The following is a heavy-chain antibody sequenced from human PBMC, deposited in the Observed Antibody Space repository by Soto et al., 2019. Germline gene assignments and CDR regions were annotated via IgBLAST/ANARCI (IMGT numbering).Heavy chain of an antibody. V-gene: IGHV4-4*07. D-gene: IGHD2-8*02. J-gene: IGHJ4*02. CDR3: ARGMTPPGAPAWYYFDS. CDR1: GASITGSSD. CDR2: FSLSGTT. Sequence: LATLSLTCTVSGASITGSSDWSWIRQPAGKGLEWIGRFSLSGTTNYTPSLRSRVTMSADVSKNQFSLRLTSVTAADTALYYCARGMTPPGAPAWYYFDSWGQGTLVTVSS.